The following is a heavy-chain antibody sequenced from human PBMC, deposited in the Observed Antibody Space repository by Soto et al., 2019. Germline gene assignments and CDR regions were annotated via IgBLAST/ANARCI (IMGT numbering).Heavy chain of an antibody. CDR2: ISGYNANT. J-gene: IGHJ6*03. D-gene: IGHD3-3*01. V-gene: IGHV1-18*01. CDR1: GYTFNSFG. Sequence: ASVKVSCKGSGYTFNSFGISWVRRAPGQGLEWMGWISGYNANTKYAQKFQGRVTMTTDTSTSTAYMDLRSLRSDDTAVYYCARGRRDYDFWSGYSNYYYYMDVWGKGTTVTVFS. CDR3: ARGRRDYDFWSGYSNYYYYMDV.